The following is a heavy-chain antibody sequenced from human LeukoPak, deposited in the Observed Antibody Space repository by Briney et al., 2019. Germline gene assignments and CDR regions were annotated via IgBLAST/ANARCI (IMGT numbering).Heavy chain of an antibody. CDR3: ARVSWMDV. CDR1: GFTLSSYS. Sequence: GGSLRLSCAASGFTLSSYSMNWVRQAPGKGLEWVSYISSSGSSIYYADSVKGRFTISRDNAQNSVYLQMNSLRDEDTAVYYCARVSWMDVWGQGTTVTVS. J-gene: IGHJ6*02. CDR2: ISSSGSSI. V-gene: IGHV3-48*02.